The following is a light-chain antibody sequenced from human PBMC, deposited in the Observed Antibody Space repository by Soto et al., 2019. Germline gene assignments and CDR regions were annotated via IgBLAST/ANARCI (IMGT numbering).Light chain of an antibody. J-gene: IGLJ3*02. CDR1: SSDVGSYSY. CDR3: SSYTSSSTLV. V-gene: IGLV2-14*01. Sequence: QSALTQPASVSGSPGQSITISCTGTSSDVGSYSYVSWYQHHPGKAPKVMISEVNKRPSGVSLRFSGSKSGSTASLTISGLQAEDEADYYCSSYTSSSTLVFGGGTKLTVL. CDR2: EVN.